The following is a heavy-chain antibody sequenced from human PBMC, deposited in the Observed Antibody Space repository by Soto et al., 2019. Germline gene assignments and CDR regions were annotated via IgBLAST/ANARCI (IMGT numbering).Heavy chain of an antibody. Sequence: QAGGSLRLSCAASGFTFSSYAMSWVRQAPGKGLEWVSAISGSGGSTYYADSVKGRFTISRDNSKNTLYLQMNSLRAEDTAVYYCAKAGPLLYCSGGSCYSGSGYYYYMDVWGKGTTVTVSS. CDR3: AKAGPLLYCSGGSCYSGSGYYYYMDV. CDR2: ISGSGGST. D-gene: IGHD2-15*01. J-gene: IGHJ6*03. V-gene: IGHV3-23*01. CDR1: GFTFSSYA.